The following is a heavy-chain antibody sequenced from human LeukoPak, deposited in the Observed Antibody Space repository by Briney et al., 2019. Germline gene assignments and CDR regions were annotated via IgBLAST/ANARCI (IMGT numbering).Heavy chain of an antibody. CDR1: GGSIVSHY. V-gene: IGHV4-4*07. CDR3: ARGIGYSDYYSSPSYYFDF. J-gene: IGHJ4*02. CDR2: FYASGTT. D-gene: IGHD5-12*01. Sequence: SQTLSLTCTVSGGSIVSHYWNWIRQPAGRGLEWIGRFYASGTTNTSPSLKSRVTMSVDTSKNQFSLKLRSVTAADTAMYYCARGIGYSDYYSSPSYYFDFWGQGTLVPVSS.